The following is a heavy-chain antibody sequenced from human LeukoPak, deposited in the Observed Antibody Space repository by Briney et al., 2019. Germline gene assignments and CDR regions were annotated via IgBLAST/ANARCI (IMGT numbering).Heavy chain of an antibody. CDR1: GFTFSSYA. V-gene: IGHV3-30*04. J-gene: IGHJ6*03. CDR3: ARGIVATIYYYYYYMDV. CDR2: ISYDGSNK. Sequence: GGSLRLSCAASGFTFSSYAMHWVRQAPGKGLEWVAVISYDGSNKYYADSVKGRFTISRDNSKNTLYLQMNSQRAEDTAVYYCARGIVATIYYYYYYMDVWGKGTTVTVSS. D-gene: IGHD5-12*01.